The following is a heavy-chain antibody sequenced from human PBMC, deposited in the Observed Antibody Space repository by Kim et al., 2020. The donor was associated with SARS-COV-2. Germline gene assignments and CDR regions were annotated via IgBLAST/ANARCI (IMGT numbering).Heavy chain of an antibody. CDR1: GFTFSSYW. Sequence: GGSLRLSCAASGFTFSSYWMSWVRQAPGKGLEWVANIKQDGSEKYYVDSVKGRFTISRDNAKNSLYLQMNSLRAEDTAVYYCTISIAVAGTDYGMDVWGLGTTVTVSS. CDR2: IKQDGSEK. J-gene: IGHJ6*02. V-gene: IGHV3-7*01. CDR3: TISIAVAGTDYGMDV. D-gene: IGHD6-19*01.